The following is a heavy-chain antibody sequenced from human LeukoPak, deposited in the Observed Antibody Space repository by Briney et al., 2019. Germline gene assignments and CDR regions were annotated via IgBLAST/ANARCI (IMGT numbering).Heavy chain of an antibody. J-gene: IGHJ4*02. D-gene: IGHD5-12*01. CDR1: GYIFTNYY. CDR2: INPSGINT. Sequence: GASVKVSCKASGYIFTNYYMHWVRQAPGQGLEWMGIINPSGINTNYAQKFQGRVTMTRDTSTSTVYMELSSLRSEDTAVYYCATEGYPGPVRGFDYWGQGTLVTVSS. V-gene: IGHV1-46*01. CDR3: ATEGYPGPVRGFDY.